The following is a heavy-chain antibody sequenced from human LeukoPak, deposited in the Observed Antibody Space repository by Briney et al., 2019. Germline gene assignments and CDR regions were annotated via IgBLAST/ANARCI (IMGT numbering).Heavy chain of an antibody. Sequence: SETLSLTCTVSGGSISSYYWSWIRQPPGKGLEWIGETNHSGSTKYNPSLKSRVTISVDTSKNQFSLKLSSVTAADTAVYYCARGDSSVGLNYWGQGTLVTVSS. CDR1: GGSISSYY. CDR2: TNHSGST. V-gene: IGHV4-34*01. J-gene: IGHJ4*02. D-gene: IGHD1-26*01. CDR3: ARGDSSVGLNY.